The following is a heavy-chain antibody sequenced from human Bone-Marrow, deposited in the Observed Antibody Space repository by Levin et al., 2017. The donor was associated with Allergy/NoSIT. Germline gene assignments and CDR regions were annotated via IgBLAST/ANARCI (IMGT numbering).Heavy chain of an antibody. Sequence: PSETLSLTCAVTGFSINSGHYWGWIRQPPGKGLEWIGSMYHSGSTHYNPSLKSRVTISVDTSRNHFSLKLSSVTAADPAVSYCARDRGAYCGAGCHWYAFDFWGQGTMVTVPS. J-gene: IGHJ3*01. CDR2: MYHSGST. CDR1: GFSINSGHY. CDR3: ARDRGAYCGAGCHWYAFDF. D-gene: IGHD2-21*02. V-gene: IGHV4-38-2*02.